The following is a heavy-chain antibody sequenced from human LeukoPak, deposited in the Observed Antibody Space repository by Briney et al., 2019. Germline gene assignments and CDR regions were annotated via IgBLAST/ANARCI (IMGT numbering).Heavy chain of an antibody. CDR2: IYYSGST. CDR3: ARVGADGWGSYYGNWFDP. V-gene: IGHV4-39*07. CDR1: GGSISSSSYY. D-gene: IGHD3-10*01. J-gene: IGHJ5*02. Sequence: SETLSLTCTVSGGSISSSSYYWGWIRQPPGKGLEWIGSIYYSGSTYYNPSLKSRVTISVDTSKNQFSLKLSSVTAADTAVYYCARVGADGWGSYYGNWFDPWGQGTLVTVSS.